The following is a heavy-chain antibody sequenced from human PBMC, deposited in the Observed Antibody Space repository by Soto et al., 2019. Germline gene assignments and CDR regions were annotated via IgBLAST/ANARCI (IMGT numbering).Heavy chain of an antibody. Sequence: QVQLVESGGGVVQPGRSLRLSCAASGFTFSSYAMYWVRQAPGKGLEWVAVISYDGSNKYYADSVKGRFTISRDNSKNTLDVQMNSLRGEDTSVYYCARVLCEQQLVLGYFDLWGRGTLVTVSS. J-gene: IGHJ2*01. V-gene: IGHV3-30-3*01. CDR1: GFTFSSYA. CDR3: ARVLCEQQLVLGYFDL. CDR2: ISYDGSNK. D-gene: IGHD6-13*01.